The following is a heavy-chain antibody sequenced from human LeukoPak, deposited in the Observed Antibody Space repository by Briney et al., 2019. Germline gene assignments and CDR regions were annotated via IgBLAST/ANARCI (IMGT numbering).Heavy chain of an antibody. V-gene: IGHV3-23*01. CDR3: ARDPNGDYIGAFDM. CDR1: GFTFSAYA. D-gene: IGHD4-17*01. Sequence: GSLRLSCTASGFTFSAYAMMWVRQAPGKGPEWVSAIRGGGTSEFYADSVKGRFRISRDNSKGTLFLQMNSLRAEDTAVYYCARDPNGDYIGAFDMWGPGTMVTVSS. J-gene: IGHJ3*02. CDR2: IRGGGTSE.